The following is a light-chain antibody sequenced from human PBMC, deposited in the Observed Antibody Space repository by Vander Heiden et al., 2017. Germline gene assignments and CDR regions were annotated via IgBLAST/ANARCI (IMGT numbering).Light chain of an antibody. J-gene: IGKJ1*01. V-gene: IGKV4-1*01. CDR1: QSVLYSSNNKNY. Sequence: DIVMTQSPDSLPVSLGERATIHCKSSQSVLYSSNNKNYLAWYQQKPGQPPKLLIYWASTRESGVPDRFSGSGSGTDFTLTISSLQAEDGAVYYCQQYYSTPWTFGQGTKVEIK. CDR2: WAS. CDR3: QQYYSTPWT.